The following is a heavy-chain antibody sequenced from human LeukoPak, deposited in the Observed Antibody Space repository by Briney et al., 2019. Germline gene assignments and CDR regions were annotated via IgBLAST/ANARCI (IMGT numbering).Heavy chain of an antibody. V-gene: IGHV1-2*06. D-gene: IGHD4-23*01. Sequence: ASVKVSCKASGYTFTGCYMHWVRQAPGQGLEWMGRINPNSGGTNYAQKFQGRVTMTRDTSISTAYMELSRLRSDDTAVYYCARGRYGGNSGSLDYWGQGTLVTVSS. CDR2: INPNSGGT. J-gene: IGHJ4*02. CDR1: GYTFTGCY. CDR3: ARGRYGGNSGSLDY.